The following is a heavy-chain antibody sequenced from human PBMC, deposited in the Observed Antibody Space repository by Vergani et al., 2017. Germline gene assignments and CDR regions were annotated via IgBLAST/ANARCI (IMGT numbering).Heavy chain of an antibody. V-gene: IGHV3-33*01. Sequence: QVQLVESGGGVVQPGRSLRLSCAASGFTFSSYGMHWVRQAPGKGLEWVAVIWYDGSNKYYADSVKGRFTISRDNSKNTLYLQMNSLRAEDTAVYYCAREKRMGTANWFDPWGQGTLVTVSS. CDR1: GFTFSSYG. CDR3: AREKRMGTANWFDP. CDR2: IWYDGSNK. J-gene: IGHJ5*02. D-gene: IGHD5-24*01.